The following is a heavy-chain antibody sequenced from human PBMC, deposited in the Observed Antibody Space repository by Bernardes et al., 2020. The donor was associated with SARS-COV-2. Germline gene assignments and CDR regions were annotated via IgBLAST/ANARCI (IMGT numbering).Heavy chain of an antibody. CDR1: GGSFSGYY. Sequence: SETLCLTCTVYGGSFSGYYWSWIRQPPGKGLEWIGEINHSGSTNYNPSLKSRVTISVDTSKNQFSLKLSSVTAADTAVYYCARGTGKWELLGRFTFYICRQAPMAIFSS. D-gene: IGHD1-26*01. V-gene: IGHV4-34*01. CDR2: INHSGST. J-gene: IGHJ3*02. CDR3: ARGTGKWELLGRFTFYI.